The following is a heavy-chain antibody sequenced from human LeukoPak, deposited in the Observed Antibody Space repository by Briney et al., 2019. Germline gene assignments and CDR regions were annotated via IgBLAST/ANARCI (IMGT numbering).Heavy chain of an antibody. CDR2: ISSSSSYI. D-gene: IGHD6-6*01. V-gene: IGHV3-21*01. J-gene: IGHJ4*02. CDR1: GFTFSSYS. CDR3: AQGGYSSSGFDY. Sequence: GGSLRLSCAASGFTFSSYSMNWVRQAPGKGLEWVSSISSSSSYIYYADSVKGRFTISRDNAKNSLYLQMNSLRAEDTAVYYCAQGGYSSSGFDYWGQGTLVTVSS.